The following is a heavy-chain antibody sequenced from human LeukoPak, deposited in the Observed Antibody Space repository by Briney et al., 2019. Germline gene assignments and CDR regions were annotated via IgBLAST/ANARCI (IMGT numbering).Heavy chain of an antibody. CDR2: IYYSGST. CDR3: ARVGGTNYYYYGMDV. CDR1: GGSISTYY. D-gene: IGHD4-23*01. Sequence: SETLSLTCTVSGGSISTYYWSWIRQPPGKGLEWIGYIYYSGSTNYNPSLKSRVTISVDTSKNQFSLKLSSVTAADTAVYYCARVGGTNYYYYGMDVWGQGTTVTVSS. V-gene: IGHV4-59*01. J-gene: IGHJ6*02.